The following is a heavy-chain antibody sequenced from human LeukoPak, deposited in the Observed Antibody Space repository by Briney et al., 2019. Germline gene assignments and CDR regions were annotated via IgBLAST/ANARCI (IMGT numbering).Heavy chain of an antibody. CDR2: IYTSGST. D-gene: IGHD6-13*01. V-gene: IGHV4-4*07. Sequence: SETLSLTCTVSGGSISSYYWSWIRQPAGKGLEWIGRIYTSGSTNYNPSLKSRVTMSVDTSKNQFSLKLSSVTAADTAVYYCARDGGSSWSGPLFDPWAREPWSPSPQ. CDR3: ARDGGSSWSGPLFDP. J-gene: IGHJ5*02. CDR1: GGSISSYY.